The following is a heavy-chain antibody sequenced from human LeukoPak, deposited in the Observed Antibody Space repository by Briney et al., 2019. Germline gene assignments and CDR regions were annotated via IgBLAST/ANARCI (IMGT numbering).Heavy chain of an antibody. Sequence: PGGSLRLSCVGSEFSFSSYRMNSVRQAPGKGLEWVSSISRSSTQILYAASVKGRFTISTDKAQNSLYMQMNSLRAEDTAFYYCARVFGGDVDIGSYYYYYYGMDVWGQGTPVTVSS. CDR3: ARVFGGDVDIGSYYYYYYGMDV. CDR2: ISRSSTQI. J-gene: IGHJ6*02. V-gene: IGHV3-21*01. D-gene: IGHD2-21*01. CDR1: EFSFSSYR.